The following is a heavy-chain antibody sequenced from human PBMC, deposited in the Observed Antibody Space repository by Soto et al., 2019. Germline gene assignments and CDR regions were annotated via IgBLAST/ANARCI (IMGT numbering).Heavy chain of an antibody. CDR1: GFSLTTSGVA. V-gene: IGHV2-5*02. Sequence: QITLKESGPALVKPTQTLTLTCTFSGFSLTTSGVAVGWIRQPPGKALEWLSVIYWDDDKRSSPSLRNRLTITKDTSKNQVVLNMTNLDPVDTATYYCAHRDRDSEGLFDHWGQGILVTVSS. CDR2: IYWDDDK. CDR3: AHRDRDSEGLFDH. J-gene: IGHJ4*02.